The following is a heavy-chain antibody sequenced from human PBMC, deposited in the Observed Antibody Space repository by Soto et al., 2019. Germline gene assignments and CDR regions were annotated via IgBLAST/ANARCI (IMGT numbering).Heavy chain of an antibody. Sequence: VGSLRLSCAASGFTFSGSAMHWVRQASGKGLEWVGRIRSKANSYATAYAASVKGRFTISGDDSKNTAYLQMNSLKTEDTAVYYCTRHVASGSHRAARIGFDPWGQGTLVTVSS. J-gene: IGHJ5*02. V-gene: IGHV3-73*01. CDR2: IRSKANSYAT. D-gene: IGHD6-13*01. CDR3: TRHVASGSHRAARIGFDP. CDR1: GFTFSGSA.